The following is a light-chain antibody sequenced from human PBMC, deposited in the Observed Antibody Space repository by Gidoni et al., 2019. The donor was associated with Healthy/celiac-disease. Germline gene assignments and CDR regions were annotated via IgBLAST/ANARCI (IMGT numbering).Light chain of an antibody. J-gene: IGKJ2*01. CDR3: QQSYSTPPYT. Sequence: DIQITQSPSSLSASVGDRVTITFRASQSLSSYLNWYQQKPGKAPKLLIYAASSLQSGVPSRFSGSGSGTDFTLTISSLQPEDFANYYCQQSYSTPPYTFGQGTKLEIK. V-gene: IGKV1-39*01. CDR2: AAS. CDR1: QSLSSY.